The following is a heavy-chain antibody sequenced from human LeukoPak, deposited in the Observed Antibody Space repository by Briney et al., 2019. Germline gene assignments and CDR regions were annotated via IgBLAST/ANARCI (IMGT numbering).Heavy chain of an antibody. CDR3: ARGREVYAIRVGAIVVEVAATQEGPNDY. CDR1: GGSFSGYY. Sequence: PSETLSLTCAVYGGSFSGYYWSWIRQPPGKGLEWIGEINHSGSTNYNPSLKSRVTISVDTSKNQFSLKLSSVTAADTPVYYCARGREVYAIRVGAIVVEVAATQEGPNDYWGQGTLVTVSS. J-gene: IGHJ4*02. V-gene: IGHV4-34*01. D-gene: IGHD2-15*01. CDR2: INHSGST.